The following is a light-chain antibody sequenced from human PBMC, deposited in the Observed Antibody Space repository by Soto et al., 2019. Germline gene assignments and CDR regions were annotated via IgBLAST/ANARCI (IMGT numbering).Light chain of an antibody. CDR1: QSVSSY. V-gene: IGKV3-11*01. Sequence: EIVLTQSPATLSLSPGERATLSCRASQSVSSYLAWYQQKPGQPPRLLIYDASNRAIGIPARFSGSGCGTDFTLPISSRQPEDVVVYYCQQRSNWPPHTFGQGTKLEIK. J-gene: IGKJ2*01. CDR3: QQRSNWPPHT. CDR2: DAS.